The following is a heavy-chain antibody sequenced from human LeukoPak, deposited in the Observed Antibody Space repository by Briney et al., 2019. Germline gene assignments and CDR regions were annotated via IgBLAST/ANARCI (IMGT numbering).Heavy chain of an antibody. CDR2: IYHGGNT. Sequence: PSETLSLTCTVSGDSISGGDYYWSWIRQPPGRGLEWIGYIYHGGNTYYNPSLKSRVTLSVDRSKNQFSLKLNSVTAADSALYYCARDHYHLGIHYFALWGQGLLVTVSS. J-gene: IGHJ4*02. CDR1: GDSISGGDYY. V-gene: IGHV4-30-2*01. CDR3: ARDHYHLGIHYFAL. D-gene: IGHD3-3*01.